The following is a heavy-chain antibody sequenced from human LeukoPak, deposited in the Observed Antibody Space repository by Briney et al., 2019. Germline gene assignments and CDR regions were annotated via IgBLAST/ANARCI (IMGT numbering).Heavy chain of an antibody. CDR2: IYYTGST. CDR1: GGSISGYY. J-gene: IGHJ4*02. CDR3: ARRGYRGYERFDY. Sequence: SETLSLTCTVSGGSISGYYWSWIRQPPGKGLEWIGYIYYTGSTNYNPSLKSRVTISVDTSKNQFSLKLSSVTAADTAVYYCARRGYRGYERFDYWGQGTLVTVSA. V-gene: IGHV4-59*08. D-gene: IGHD5-12*01.